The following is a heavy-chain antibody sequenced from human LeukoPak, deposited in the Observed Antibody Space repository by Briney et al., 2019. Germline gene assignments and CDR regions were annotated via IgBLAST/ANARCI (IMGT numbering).Heavy chain of an antibody. CDR1: GYTFTSYG. V-gene: IGHV1-18*01. CDR3: ARDFLTMVRGVITYYYYGMDV. Sequence: ASVKVSCKASGYTFTSYGISWVRQAPGQGLEWMGWISAYNGNTNYAQKLQGRVTMTTDTSTSTAYMELRSLRSDDTAVYYCARDFLTMVRGVITYYYYGMDVWGQGTTVTVSS. D-gene: IGHD3-10*01. CDR2: ISAYNGNT. J-gene: IGHJ6*02.